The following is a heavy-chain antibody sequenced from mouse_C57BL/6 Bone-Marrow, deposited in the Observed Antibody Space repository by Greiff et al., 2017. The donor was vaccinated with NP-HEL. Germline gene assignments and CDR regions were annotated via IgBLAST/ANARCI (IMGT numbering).Heavy chain of an antibody. D-gene: IGHD1-1*01. Sequence: QVQLQQPGAELVMPGASVKLSCKASGYTFTSYWMHWVKQRPGQGLEWIGEIDPSDSYTNYNQKFKGKSTLTVDKSSSTAYMQLSSLTSEDSAVYYCARPDYYGGDYYAMDYWGQGTSVTVSS. CDR1: GYTFTSYW. CDR3: ARPDYYGGDYYAMDY. CDR2: IDPSDSYT. V-gene: IGHV1-69*01. J-gene: IGHJ4*01.